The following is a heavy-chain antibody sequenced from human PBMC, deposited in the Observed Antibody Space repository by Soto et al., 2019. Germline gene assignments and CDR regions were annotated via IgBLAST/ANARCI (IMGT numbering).Heavy chain of an antibody. Sequence: SETLSLTCTVSGGSISSYYWSWIRQPPGKGLEWIGYIYYSGSTNYNPSLKSRVTISVDTSKNQFSLKLSSVTAADTAVYYCARVLYDFWRGEYPMGGYYYGMDVWGQGTTGTVSS. D-gene: IGHD3-3*01. CDR2: IYYSGST. CDR1: GGSISSYY. V-gene: IGHV4-59*01. CDR3: ARVLYDFWRGEYPMGGYYYGMDV. J-gene: IGHJ6*02.